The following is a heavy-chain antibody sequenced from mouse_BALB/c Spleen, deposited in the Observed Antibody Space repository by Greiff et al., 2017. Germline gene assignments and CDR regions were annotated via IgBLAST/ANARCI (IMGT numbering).Heavy chain of an antibody. CDR1: GYTFTSYW. Sequence: QVQLQQPGAELVKPGASVKLSCKASGYTFTSYWMHWVKQRPGQGLEWIGEIDPSDSYTNYNQKFKGKATLTVDKSSSTAYMQLSSLTSEDSAVYYCARGKYYYGSNYAMDDWGQGTSVTVSS. J-gene: IGHJ4*01. CDR3: ARGKYYYGSNYAMDD. V-gene: IGHV1-69*02. D-gene: IGHD1-1*01. CDR2: IDPSDSYT.